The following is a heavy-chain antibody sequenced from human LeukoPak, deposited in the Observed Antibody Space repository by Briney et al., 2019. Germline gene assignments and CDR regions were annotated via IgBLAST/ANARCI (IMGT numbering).Heavy chain of an antibody. D-gene: IGHD3-22*01. CDR2: IFHSGST. J-gene: IGHJ3*02. CDR3: ARVGGYYDSSGHSHSSRAFDI. CDR1: GGSIISSDW. Sequence: SETLSLTCAVSGGSIISSDWWSWVRQPPGKGLEWIAEIFHSGSTNYNPSLKSRVTISIDKSRSQFSLKLNSVTTADTALYYCARVGGYYDSSGHSHSSRAFDIWGQGTMVTVSS. V-gene: IGHV4-4*02.